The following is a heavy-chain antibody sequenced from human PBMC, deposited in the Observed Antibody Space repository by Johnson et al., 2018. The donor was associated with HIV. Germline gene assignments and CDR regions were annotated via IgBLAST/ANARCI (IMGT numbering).Heavy chain of an antibody. CDR1: GFLFSRYA. Sequence: VQLVESGGGLVQPGGSLRLSCAASGFLFSRYAMHWVRQAPGKGLEWVAFIRYDGSNKYYADSVKGRFTISRDNSKNTLYLQMNSLRAEDTAVYYCARDREDPSDSYGAFDIWGQGTMVTVSS. D-gene: IGHD5-18*01. V-gene: IGHV3-30*02. CDR2: IRYDGSNK. CDR3: ARDREDPSDSYGAFDI. J-gene: IGHJ3*02.